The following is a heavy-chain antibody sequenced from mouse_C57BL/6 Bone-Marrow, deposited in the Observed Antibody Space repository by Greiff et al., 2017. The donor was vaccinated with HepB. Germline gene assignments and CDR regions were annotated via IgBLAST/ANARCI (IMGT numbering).Heavy chain of an antibody. J-gene: IGHJ3*01. V-gene: IGHV1-50*01. CDR2: LDPSDSYT. D-gene: IGHD1-1*01. CDR1: GYTFTSYW. Sequence: QVQLQQPGAELVKPGASVKLSCKASGYTFTSYWMQWVKQRPGQGLEWIGELDPSDSYTNYNQKFKGKATLTVDTSSSTAYMQLSSLTSEDSAVYYCASRKFITTVVAPYGFAYWGQGTLVTVSA. CDR3: ASRKFITTVVAPYGFAY.